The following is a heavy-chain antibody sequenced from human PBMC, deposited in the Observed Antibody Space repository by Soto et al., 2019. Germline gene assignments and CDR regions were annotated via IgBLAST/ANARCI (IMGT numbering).Heavy chain of an antibody. V-gene: IGHV3-33*01. Sequence: QVQLVESGGGVVQPGRSLRLSCAASGFTFNRCGMHWVRQAPGKGLEWVAVIWYDGSSEYYADSVKGRFTISRDNSKNTLFLQMNSLRAEDTAVYYCARGVDYFDYWGQGTLVTVSS. CDR2: IWYDGSSE. CDR3: ARGVDYFDY. J-gene: IGHJ4*02. CDR1: GFTFNRCG.